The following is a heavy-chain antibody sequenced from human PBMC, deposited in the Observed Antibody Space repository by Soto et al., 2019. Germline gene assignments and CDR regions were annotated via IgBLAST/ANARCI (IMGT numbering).Heavy chain of an antibody. CDR3: ARESGDNWDYEAY. J-gene: IGHJ4*02. Sequence: QVQLQESGPGLVKPLETLSLTCTVSGGSITSYRWSWIRQSAGKGLEWIGRINTSGNTHYNPSLKSRVTVSIDTSRNQFFLTVNSVTAADSAVYYCARESGDNWDYEAYWGQGTPATDSS. CDR1: GGSITSYR. D-gene: IGHD1-7*01. CDR2: INTSGNT. V-gene: IGHV4-4*07.